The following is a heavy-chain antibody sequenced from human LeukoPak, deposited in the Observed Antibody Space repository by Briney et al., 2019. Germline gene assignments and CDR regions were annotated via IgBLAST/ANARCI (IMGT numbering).Heavy chain of an antibody. V-gene: IGHV4-39*07. CDR3: AREGTAAVGY. CDR2: IDYSGST. Sequence: PSETLSLTCTVSGGSITSSSYYWGWVRQPPGMGREWIGSIDYSGSTYYTPSLKSRVTISVDTSKTQFSLKLSSVTAADTAVYYCAREGTAAVGYWGQGTLVTVSS. CDR1: GGSITSSSYY. D-gene: IGHD6-13*01. J-gene: IGHJ4*02.